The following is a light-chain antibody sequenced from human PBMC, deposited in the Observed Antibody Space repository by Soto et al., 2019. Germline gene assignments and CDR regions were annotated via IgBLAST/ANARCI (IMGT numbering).Light chain of an antibody. CDR1: RSIGNY. CDR2: LTS. CDR3: QQSYSTPYS. V-gene: IGKV1-39*01. Sequence: DIQMTQSPSSLSASVGDRVTITCRASRSIGNYLNWYQQKPESAPKLLIFLTSSLQSGVPSRLSGSGSGTDFTLTISSLQPEDFATYYCQQSYSTPYSFGQGTKLEIK. J-gene: IGKJ2*01.